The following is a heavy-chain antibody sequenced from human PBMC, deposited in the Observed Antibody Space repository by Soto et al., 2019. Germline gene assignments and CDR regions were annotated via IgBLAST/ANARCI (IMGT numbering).Heavy chain of an antibody. J-gene: IGHJ6*03. CDR1: GYTFTNYG. D-gene: IGHD6-6*01. Sequence: QVPLLQSGAEVKKPGASVKVSCKASGYTFTNYGITWVRQAPGQGLEWMGWIGAYNGNTHYTERLQGRVPMTTDTSTSTAYMELRGLRSDDSAVYYCARVRQRVGYFYYYMDVWGNGTTVTVSS. CDR2: IGAYNGNT. V-gene: IGHV1-18*01. CDR3: ARVRQRVGYFYYYMDV.